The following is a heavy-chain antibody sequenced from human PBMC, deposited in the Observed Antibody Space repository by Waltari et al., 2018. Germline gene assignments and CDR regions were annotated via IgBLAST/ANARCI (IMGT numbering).Heavy chain of an antibody. CDR2: IYYSGST. CDR3: ARFSYGPSFDY. J-gene: IGHJ4*02. CDR1: GASISSYY. V-gene: IGHV4-59*01. D-gene: IGHD3-10*01. Sequence: QVQLQESGPGLVKPSETLSLTCTVSGASISSYYWIWIRQPPGKGLEWIGYIYYSGSTNYNPSLKSRVTISVDTSKNQFSLKLSSVTAADTAVYYCARFSYGPSFDYWGQGTLVTVSS.